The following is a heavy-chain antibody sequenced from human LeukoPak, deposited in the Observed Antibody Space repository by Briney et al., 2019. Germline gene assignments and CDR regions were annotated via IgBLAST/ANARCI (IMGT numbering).Heavy chain of an antibody. CDR3: AKDYYYDSNHFDY. V-gene: IGHV3-13*01. CDR1: GFTFSSYD. Sequence: GGSLRLSCAASGFTFSSYDIHWVRQATGKGLEWVSGIGTAGEIYYPGSVKGRFTISRENAKNSLYLQMNSLRAEDTAVYYCAKDYYYDSNHFDYWGQGTLVTVSS. D-gene: IGHD3-22*01. J-gene: IGHJ4*02. CDR2: IGTAGEI.